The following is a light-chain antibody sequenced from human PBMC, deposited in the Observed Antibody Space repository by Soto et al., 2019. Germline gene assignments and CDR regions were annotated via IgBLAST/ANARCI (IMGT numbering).Light chain of an antibody. CDR3: QQYGRSSLT. CDR2: GAS. J-gene: IGKJ4*01. Sequence: EIVLTQSPGTLSLSPGERATLSCRASQSVSSSYLAWYQQKPGQAPRFLIYGASNKATGIPDRFSGSGSGTDFTLTISRLEPEDFAVYYCQQYGRSSLTFGRGTKVEIK. V-gene: IGKV3-20*01. CDR1: QSVSSSY.